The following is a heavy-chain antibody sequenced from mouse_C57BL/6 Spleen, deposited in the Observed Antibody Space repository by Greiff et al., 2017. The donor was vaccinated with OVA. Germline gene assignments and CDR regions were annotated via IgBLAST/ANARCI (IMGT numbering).Heavy chain of an antibody. CDR2: IDPEDGET. CDR1: GFNITDYY. CDR3: ARGCLITTVVAKAMDY. V-gene: IGHV14-2*01. D-gene: IGHD1-1*01. J-gene: IGHJ4*01. Sequence: VQLKQSGAELVKPGASVKLSCTASGFNITDYYMHWVKQRTEQGLEWIGRIDPEDGETKYAPKFQGKATITADTSSNTAYLQLSSLTSEDTAVYYCARGCLITTVVAKAMDYWGQGTSVTVSA.